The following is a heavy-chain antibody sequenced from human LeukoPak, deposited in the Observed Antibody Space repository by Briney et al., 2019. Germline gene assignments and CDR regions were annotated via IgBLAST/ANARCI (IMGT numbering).Heavy chain of an antibody. CDR3: ARDSAYDSSGYNFGY. Sequence: PWGSLRLSCAASGFTFSSYAMHWVRQAPGKGLEWVAVISYDGSNKYYADSVKGRFTISRDNSKNTLYLQMNSLRAEDTAVYYCARDSAYDSSGYNFGYWGQGTLVTVSS. D-gene: IGHD3-22*01. CDR2: ISYDGSNK. J-gene: IGHJ4*02. CDR1: GFTFSSYA. V-gene: IGHV3-30*04.